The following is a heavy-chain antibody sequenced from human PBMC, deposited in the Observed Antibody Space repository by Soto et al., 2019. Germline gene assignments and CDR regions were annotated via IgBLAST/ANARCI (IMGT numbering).Heavy chain of an antibody. CDR1: GFTFSSYA. Sequence: PGGSLRLSCAASGFTFSSYAMSWVRQAPGKGLEWVSAISGSGGSTYYADSVKGRFTISRDNSKNTLYLQMNSLRAEDTAVYYCAKDTTAVAGSYYYYGMDVWGQGTTVTVSS. CDR2: ISGSGGST. V-gene: IGHV3-23*01. CDR3: AKDTTAVAGSYYYYGMDV. D-gene: IGHD6-19*01. J-gene: IGHJ6*02.